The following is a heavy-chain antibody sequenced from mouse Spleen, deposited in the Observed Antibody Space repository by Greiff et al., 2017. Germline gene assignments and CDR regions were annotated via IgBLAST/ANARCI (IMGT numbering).Heavy chain of an antibody. V-gene: IGHV1-81*01. CDR1: GYTFTSYG. Sequence: QVQLQQSGAELARPGASVKLSCKASGYTFTSYGISWVKQRTGQGLEWIGEIYPRSGNTYYNEKFKGKATLTADKSSSTAYMELRSLTSEDSAVYFCARYRPGSYYYAMDYWGQGTSVTVSS. J-gene: IGHJ4*01. D-gene: IGHD4-1*01. CDR2: IYPRSGNT. CDR3: ARYRPGSYYYAMDY.